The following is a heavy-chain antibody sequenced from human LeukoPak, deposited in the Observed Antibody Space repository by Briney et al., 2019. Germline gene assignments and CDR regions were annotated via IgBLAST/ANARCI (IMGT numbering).Heavy chain of an antibody. D-gene: IGHD5-12*01. J-gene: IGHJ4*02. CDR3: ARTRYGGYAVDY. Sequence: GGSLRLSCAASGFTFSSYWMYWVRQAPGKGLVWVSRINSDGSSTSYADSVKGRFTISRDNAKNTLYLQMNSLRAEDTAVYYCARTRYGGYAVDYWGQGTLVTVSS. CDR1: GFTFSSYW. V-gene: IGHV3-74*01. CDR2: INSDGSST.